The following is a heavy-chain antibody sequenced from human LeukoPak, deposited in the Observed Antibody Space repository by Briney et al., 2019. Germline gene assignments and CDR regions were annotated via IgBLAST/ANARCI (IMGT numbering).Heavy chain of an antibody. CDR2: IIPAFGTA. CDR3: ASEGNYDSSGYSRYNYYYMDV. D-gene: IGHD3-22*01. Sequence: ASVKVSCKGSGGTFSSYSISWVRQASGQGLEWMGGIIPAFGTAHYAQKFQGRVTFTTDESTTTAYMELRSLRSEDTAVYYCASEGNYDSSGYSRYNYYYMDVWGKGTAVTVSS. J-gene: IGHJ6*03. CDR1: GGTFSSYS. V-gene: IGHV1-69*05.